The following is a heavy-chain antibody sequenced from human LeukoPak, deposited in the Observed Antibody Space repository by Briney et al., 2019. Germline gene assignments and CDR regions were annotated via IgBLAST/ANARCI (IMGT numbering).Heavy chain of an antibody. J-gene: IGHJ4*02. CDR2: IRSKANSYAT. CDR1: GFTFSGSG. V-gene: IGHV3-73*01. Sequence: GGSLKLSCAASGFTFSGSGMHWVRQASGKGLEWVGRIRSKANSYATAYAASVKGRFTISRDDSKNTAYLQMNSLKTEDTAVYYCTRYGDYPFDYWGQGTPVTVSS. D-gene: IGHD2-21*01. CDR3: TRYGDYPFDY.